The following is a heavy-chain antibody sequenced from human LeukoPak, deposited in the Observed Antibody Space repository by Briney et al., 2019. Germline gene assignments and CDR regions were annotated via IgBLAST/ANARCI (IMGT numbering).Heavy chain of an antibody. V-gene: IGHV1-2*02. CDR1: GYTFTGYY. J-gene: IGHJ4*02. Sequence: ASVKVSRKASGYTFTGYYMHWVRQAPGQGLEWMGWINPNSGGTNYAQKFQGRVTMTRDTSISTAYMELSRLRSDDTAVYYCARALLYYDILTGYYTQYFDYWGQGTLVTVSS. CDR2: INPNSGGT. CDR3: ARALLYYDILTGYYTQYFDY. D-gene: IGHD3-9*01.